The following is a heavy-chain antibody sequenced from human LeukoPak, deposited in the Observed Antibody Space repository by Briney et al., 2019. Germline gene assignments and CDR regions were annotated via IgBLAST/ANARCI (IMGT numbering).Heavy chain of an antibody. Sequence: PSETLSLTCAVSGVSISNYYWNWIRQPPGKGLEWIGYVSYSGSSKYNPSLKTRVTISVDTSKNQFSLKLSSVTAADTAVYYCARSQGGFRLYYWGQGTLVTVSS. V-gene: IGHV4-59*08. CDR2: VSYSGSS. CDR1: GVSISNYY. J-gene: IGHJ4*02. CDR3: ARSQGGFRLYY. D-gene: IGHD6-6*01.